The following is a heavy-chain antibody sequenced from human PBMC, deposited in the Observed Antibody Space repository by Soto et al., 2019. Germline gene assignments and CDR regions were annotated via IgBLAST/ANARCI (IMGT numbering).Heavy chain of an antibody. Sequence: SETLSLTCTVSGGSISSGENFWNWIRQSPGKGLEWIGYIHHSGSTYYNLSLKSRLTISVDTSKNQISLKLNSVTAADTAVYYCARDTGTYPYYFVYWGQGTLVTVSS. J-gene: IGHJ4*02. V-gene: IGHV4-30-4*01. D-gene: IGHD1-26*01. CDR3: ARDTGTYPYYFVY. CDR2: IHHSGST. CDR1: GGSISSGENF.